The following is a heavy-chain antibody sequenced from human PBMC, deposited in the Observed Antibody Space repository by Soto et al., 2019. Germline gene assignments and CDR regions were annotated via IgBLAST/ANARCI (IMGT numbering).Heavy chain of an antibody. CDR3: ARLIAAHTAFYYYYGMNV. V-gene: IGHV4-39*01. Sequence: PSETLSLTCTVSGGSISSSSYYWGWIRQPPGTGLEWIGSIYYSGSTYYNPSLKSRVTISVDTSKNQFSLKLSSVTAADTAVYYCARLIAAHTAFYYYYGMNVWGQGTTVTVSS. J-gene: IGHJ6*02. CDR1: GGSISSSSYY. CDR2: IYYSGST. D-gene: IGHD6-13*01.